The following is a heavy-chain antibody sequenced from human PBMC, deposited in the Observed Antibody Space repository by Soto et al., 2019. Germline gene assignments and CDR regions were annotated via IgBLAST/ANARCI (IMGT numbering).Heavy chain of an antibody. V-gene: IGHV3-30-3*01. J-gene: IGHJ4*02. CDR3: ARVGVSSASYSFYFDY. Sequence: GGSLRLSCGASGFTFSTYPMHWVRQAPGKGLDWVAVISFDGSDTYYADSVKGRFTISRDNSRNTLYLQMNSLRAEDTAVYYCARVGVSSASYSFYFDYWGRGILVTVSS. D-gene: IGHD3-10*01. CDR2: ISFDGSDT. CDR1: GFTFSTYP.